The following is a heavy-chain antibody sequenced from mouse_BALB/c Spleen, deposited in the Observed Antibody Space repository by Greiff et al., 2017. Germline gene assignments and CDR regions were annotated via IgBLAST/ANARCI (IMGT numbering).Heavy chain of an antibody. J-gene: IGHJ2*01. CDR2: ISDGGSYT. Sequence: EVKLVESGGGLVKPGGSLKLSCAASGFTFSDYYMYWVRQTPEKRLEWVATISDGGSYTYYPDSVKGRFTISRDNAKNNLYLQMSSLKSEDTAMYYCARGWDYYGGLDYWGQGTTLTVSS. CDR1: GFTFSDYY. D-gene: IGHD1-2*01. V-gene: IGHV5-4*02. CDR3: ARGWDYYGGLDY.